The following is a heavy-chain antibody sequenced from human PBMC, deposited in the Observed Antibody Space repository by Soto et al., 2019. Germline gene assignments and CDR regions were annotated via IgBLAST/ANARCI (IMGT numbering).Heavy chain of an antibody. CDR3: TTSNGHRNH. Sequence: EVQLVESGGGWVQPGGSLRLSCAASGFTFSVYSMNWVRQAPGKGLDWVSYITGSSDRILFADSVKGRFTVSRDNAKNSLYLQMNSLRDEDTGIYCCTTSNGHRNHWGQGTLVAVSS. CDR1: GFTFSVYS. D-gene: IGHD3-22*01. J-gene: IGHJ4*02. V-gene: IGHV3-48*02. CDR2: ITGSSDRI.